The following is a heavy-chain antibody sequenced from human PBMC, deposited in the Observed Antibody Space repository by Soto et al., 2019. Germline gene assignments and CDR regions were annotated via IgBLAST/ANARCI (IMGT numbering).Heavy chain of an antibody. CDR2: ISGSGGYI. CDR3: ARDRQSTPWYAADY. Sequence: LRLSCEGPGFTFSSYSMNWVRQAPGKGLEWVSSISGSGGYIYYADSVKGRFTISRDNAKNSLYLQMTSLRDEDTALYYCARDRQSTPWYAADYWGQGSLVTVSS. J-gene: IGHJ4*02. D-gene: IGHD6-13*01. CDR1: GFTFSSYS. V-gene: IGHV3-21*01.